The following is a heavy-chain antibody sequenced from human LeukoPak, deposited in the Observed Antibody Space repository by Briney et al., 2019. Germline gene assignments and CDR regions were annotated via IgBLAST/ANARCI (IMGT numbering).Heavy chain of an antibody. Sequence: GRSLRLSCAASEFIFSSYAMHWVRQAPGKGLEWVAVISDDGNNKYYTDSVKGRFTISRDNSKNTLYLQMNSLRGEDSALYYCARGIVEPRRYYFDYWGQGTLVTVSS. CDR1: EFIFSSYA. D-gene: IGHD2-15*01. V-gene: IGHV3-30-3*01. J-gene: IGHJ4*02. CDR2: ISDDGNNK. CDR3: ARGIVEPRRYYFDY.